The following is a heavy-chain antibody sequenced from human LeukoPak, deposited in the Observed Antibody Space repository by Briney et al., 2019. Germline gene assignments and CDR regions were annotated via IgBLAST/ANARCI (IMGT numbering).Heavy chain of an antibody. V-gene: IGHV3-30*03. D-gene: IGHD6-13*01. CDR2: ISYDGSNK. Sequence: GGSLRLSCAASGFTFSDNYMTWVRQAPGKGLEWVAVISYDGSNKYYADSVKGRFTISRDNSKNTLYLQTNSLRAEDTAVYYCARNSGYSSSWPSYYFDYWGQGTLVTVSS. CDR1: GFTFSDNY. CDR3: ARNSGYSSSWPSYYFDY. J-gene: IGHJ4*02.